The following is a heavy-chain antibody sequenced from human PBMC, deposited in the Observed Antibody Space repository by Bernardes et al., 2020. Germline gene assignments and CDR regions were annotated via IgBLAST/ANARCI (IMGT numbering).Heavy chain of an antibody. J-gene: IGHJ4*02. Sequence: GGSLRLSRVASGFTFINYAMHWVRQAPGKGLEWVAVISYDGSSKYYADSVKGRFTISRDNSKNTLYLQMNSLRAEDTAVYYCAREEEYYFDYWGQGTLLTVSS. CDR3: AREEEYYFDY. CDR2: ISYDGSSK. CDR1: GFTFINYA. V-gene: IGHV3-30-3*01.